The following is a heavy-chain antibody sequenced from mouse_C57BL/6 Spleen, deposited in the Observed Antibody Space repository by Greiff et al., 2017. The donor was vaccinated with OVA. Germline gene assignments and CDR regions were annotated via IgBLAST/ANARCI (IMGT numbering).Heavy chain of an antibody. D-gene: IGHD2-5*01. CDR3: AHYYSNYEFAY. J-gene: IGHJ3*01. Sequence: VKLQESGAELARPGASVKLSCKASGYTFTSYGISWVKQRTGQGLEWIGEIYPRSGNTYYNEKFKGKATLTADKSSSTAYMELRSLTSEDSAVYFCAHYYSNYEFAYWGQGTLVTVSA. V-gene: IGHV1-81*01. CDR1: GYTFTSYG. CDR2: IYPRSGNT.